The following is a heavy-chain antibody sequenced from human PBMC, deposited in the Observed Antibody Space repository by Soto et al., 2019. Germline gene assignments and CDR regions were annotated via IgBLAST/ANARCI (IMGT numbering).Heavy chain of an antibody. CDR2: IYSGGST. Sequence: GGSLRLSCAASGFTVSSNYMSWVRQAPGKGLEWVSVIYSGGSTYYADSVKGRFTISRHNSKNTLYLQMNSLRAEDTAVYYCARDGGLERRGSYPYWGQGTLVTVSS. J-gene: IGHJ4*02. CDR1: GFTVSSNY. V-gene: IGHV3-53*04. CDR3: ARDGGLERRGSYPY. D-gene: IGHD1-1*01.